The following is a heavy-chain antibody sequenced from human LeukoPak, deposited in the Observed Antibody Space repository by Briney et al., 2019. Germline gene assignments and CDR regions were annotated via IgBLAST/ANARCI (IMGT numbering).Heavy chain of an antibody. J-gene: IGHJ4*02. D-gene: IGHD6-13*01. CDR2: IHYSGTT. CDR1: GGSMSSYY. CDR3: ARAPYSSTWYLEYFDF. Sequence: AETLSLTCTVSGGSMSSYYWTWIRQPPGKGLEWVGYIHYSGTTKYNPSLKSRVTISLDTSKNQFSLQLSSVTAADTAVYYCARAPYSSTWYLEYFDFWGEGTLVTVSS. V-gene: IGHV4-59*01.